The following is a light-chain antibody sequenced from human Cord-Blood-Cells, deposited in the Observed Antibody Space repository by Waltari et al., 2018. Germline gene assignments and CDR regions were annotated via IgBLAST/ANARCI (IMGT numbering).Light chain of an antibody. J-gene: IGLJ3*02. Sequence: QTVMTQEPSFSVSPGGTVTLTCGLSSGSVSTSYYPGWYQQTPGQAPRTLIYSTNTRSSGVPDRFSGSILGNKAALTITGAQADDESDYYCVLYMGSGIWVFGGGTKLTVL. CDR3: VLYMGSGIWV. V-gene: IGLV8-61*01. CDR1: SGSVSTSYY. CDR2: STN.